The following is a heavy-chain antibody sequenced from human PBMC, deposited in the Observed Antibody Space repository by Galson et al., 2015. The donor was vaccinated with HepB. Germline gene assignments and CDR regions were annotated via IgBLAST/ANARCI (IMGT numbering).Heavy chain of an antibody. CDR2: IFSGGDT. Sequence: SLRLSCAASGFTVSNSYMNWVRQAPGKELEWVSIIFSGGDTYYADSVKGRFTISRDNSENTLYLQMNSLRAEDTAGYYCARGDLDYWGQGTLVTVSS. CDR1: GFTVSNSY. J-gene: IGHJ4*02. V-gene: IGHV3-53*01. CDR3: ARGDLDY.